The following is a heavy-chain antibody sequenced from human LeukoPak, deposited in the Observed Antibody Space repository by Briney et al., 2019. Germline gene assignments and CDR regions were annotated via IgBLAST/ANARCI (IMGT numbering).Heavy chain of an antibody. V-gene: IGHV3-30*03. CDR1: GFTFSSYG. CDR3: ARGSPYSSSWYGYAS. CDR2: ISYDGSNK. D-gene: IGHD6-13*01. Sequence: GGSLRLSCAASGFTFSSYGMHWVRQAPGKGLEGVAVISYDGSNKYYADSVEGRFTISRDNSKNTLYLQMNSLRAEDTAVYYCARGSPYSSSWYGYASWGPGALVTVSS. J-gene: IGHJ5*02.